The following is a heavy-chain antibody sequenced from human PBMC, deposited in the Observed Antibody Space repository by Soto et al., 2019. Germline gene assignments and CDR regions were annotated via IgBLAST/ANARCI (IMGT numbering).Heavy chain of an antibody. J-gene: IGHJ5*02. V-gene: IGHV1-3*01. CDR2: INAGNGNT. D-gene: IGHD6-13*01. CDR3: ARSDCRGARIAAASTSCGWLDP. CDR1: VYTFTSYA. Sequence: GASVTVSLLGSVYTFTSYAMHWVRQAPGQRVAWMGWINAGNGNTKDSQKRQGRVTITSDTSASTAYTELSSLRSEDTSVYNCARSDCRGARIAAASTSCGWLDPWGQGTLVTVSS.